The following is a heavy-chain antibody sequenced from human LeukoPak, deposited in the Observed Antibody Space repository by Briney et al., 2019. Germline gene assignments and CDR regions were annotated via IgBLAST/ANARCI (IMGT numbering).Heavy chain of an antibody. CDR1: GDSITSRSY. Sequence: SETPSLTCTVSGDSITSRSYWSWIRQPPGKGLEWIGYLRHSGNTNHNSSLKGRVTFSLDTSKNQFSLILRSVTAADTAIYFCARESSTTQTNLFDYWGQGTLVTVSS. J-gene: IGHJ4*02. CDR2: LRHSGNT. V-gene: IGHV4-59*11. D-gene: IGHD1-14*01. CDR3: ARESSTTQTNLFDY.